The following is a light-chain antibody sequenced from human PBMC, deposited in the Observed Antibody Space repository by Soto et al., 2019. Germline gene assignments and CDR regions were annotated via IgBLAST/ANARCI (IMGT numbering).Light chain of an antibody. CDR3: QQYHNLWT. V-gene: IGKV3-15*01. CDR2: RAS. CDR1: HFIYSN. J-gene: IGKJ1*01. Sequence: EIVMTQSPATLSVSPGERATLYCTASHFIYSNVAWFQQRPGQAPRLLIYRASTRATGTPARFTGSGSGTEFTLTITSLQSEDFALYYCQQYHNLWTFGQGTEVEIK.